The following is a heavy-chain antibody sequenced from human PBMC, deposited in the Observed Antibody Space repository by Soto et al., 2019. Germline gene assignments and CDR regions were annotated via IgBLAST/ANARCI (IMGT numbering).Heavy chain of an antibody. V-gene: IGHV1-2*04. J-gene: IGHJ6*02. CDR2: INPNSGGT. CDR3: ARDGYDILTGYYPMYYYGMDV. CDR1: GYTFTGYY. Sequence: ASVKVSCKASGYTFTGYYMHWVRQAPEQGLEWMGWINPNSGGTNYAQKFQGWVTMTRDTSISTAYMELSRLRSDDTAVYYCARDGYDILTGYYPMYYYGMDVWGQGTTVTVSS. D-gene: IGHD3-9*01.